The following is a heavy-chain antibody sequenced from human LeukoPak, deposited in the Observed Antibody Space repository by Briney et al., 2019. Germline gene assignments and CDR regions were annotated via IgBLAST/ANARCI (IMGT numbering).Heavy chain of an antibody. D-gene: IGHD3-9*01. Sequence: GGSLRLSCAASGFTFSSYAMSWVRQAPGKGLEWVANIKEDGSEKYYVDYVKGRFTISRDNAKNSVSLQMNSLRAEDTAVYYCARPYDVLTGYYSWGQGTLVTVSS. CDR2: IKEDGSEK. V-gene: IGHV3-7*01. CDR3: ARPYDVLTGYYS. CDR1: GFTFSSYA. J-gene: IGHJ5*02.